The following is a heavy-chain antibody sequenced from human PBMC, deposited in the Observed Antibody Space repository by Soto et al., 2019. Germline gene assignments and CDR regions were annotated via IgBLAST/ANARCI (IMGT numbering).Heavy chain of an antibody. Sequence: EVQLVETGGGLIQPGGSLRLSCAASGFTVSTNYVNWVRQAPGKGLEWVSVTSSGGSTLYADSVKGRFTIFRDNSKNTLYLQMNSLRTEDTAVYYCTRGRPIDSWGQGTLVTVSS. CDR3: TRGRPIDS. CDR1: GFTVSTNY. J-gene: IGHJ4*02. V-gene: IGHV3-53*02. CDR2: TSSGGST.